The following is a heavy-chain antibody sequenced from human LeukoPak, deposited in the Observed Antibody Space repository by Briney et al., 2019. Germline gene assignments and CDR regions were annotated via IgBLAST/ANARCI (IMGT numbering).Heavy chain of an antibody. V-gene: IGHV4-30-2*01. CDR2: IYHSGST. Sequence: PSQTLSLTCAVSGGSISSGGYSWSWIRQPPGKGLEWIGYIYHSGSTYYNPSLKSRVTISVDRSKNQFSLKLSSVTAADTAVYYCARDHSSGWYGEEYYFDYWGQGTLVTVSS. CDR1: GGSISSGGYS. CDR3: ARDHSSGWYGEEYYFDY. D-gene: IGHD6-19*01. J-gene: IGHJ4*02.